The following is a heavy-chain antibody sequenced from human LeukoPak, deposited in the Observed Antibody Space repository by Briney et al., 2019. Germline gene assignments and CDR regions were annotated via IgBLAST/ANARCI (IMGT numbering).Heavy chain of an antibody. Sequence: SETLSLTCTVSGGSISSSSYYWGWIRQPPGKGLEWIGSIYYSGSTYYNPSLKSRVTISVDTSKTQFSLKLSSVTAADTAVYYCAGMGNYGDYPHAFDIWGQGTMVTVSS. V-gene: IGHV4-39*01. D-gene: IGHD4-17*01. J-gene: IGHJ3*02. CDR1: GGSISSSSYY. CDR2: IYYSGST. CDR3: AGMGNYGDYPHAFDI.